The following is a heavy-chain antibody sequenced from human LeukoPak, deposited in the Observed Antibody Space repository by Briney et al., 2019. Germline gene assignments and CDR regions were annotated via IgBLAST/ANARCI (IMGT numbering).Heavy chain of an antibody. CDR2: IKYDGSEE. D-gene: IGHD3-16*01. Sequence: PGGSLRLSCAASGFIFSNYGMHWVRQAPGQGLEWVANIKYDGSEEYYADSVKGRFSISRDNAKNSLSLQMNYVRAGDTAIYYCAYTNHLTYWGQGTLVTVSS. CDR3: AYTNHLTY. J-gene: IGHJ4*02. CDR1: GFIFSNYG. V-gene: IGHV3-7*01.